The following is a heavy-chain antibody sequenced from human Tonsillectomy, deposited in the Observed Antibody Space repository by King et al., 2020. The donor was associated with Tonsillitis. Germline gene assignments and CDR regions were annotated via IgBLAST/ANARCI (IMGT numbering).Heavy chain of an antibody. CDR1: GFTFSSYD. V-gene: IGHV3-13*01. CDR3: ARAPVDLDAFDI. D-gene: IGHD1-14*01. CDR2: IGTAGDT. J-gene: IGHJ3*02. Sequence: VQLVESGGGLVQPGGSLRLSCAASGFTFSSYDMHWFRQATGKGLEWGSAIGTAGDTYYPGSVKGRFTISRENAKNSLYLQMNSLRAGDTAVYYCARAPVDLDAFDIWGQGTMVTVSS.